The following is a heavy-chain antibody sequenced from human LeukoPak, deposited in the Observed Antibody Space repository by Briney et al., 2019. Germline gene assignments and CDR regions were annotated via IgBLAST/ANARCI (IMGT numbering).Heavy chain of an antibody. Sequence: GGSLRLSCAASGFTFSLYRMNWVRQAPGKGLEWVSSITRSSDYRYYSDSVRGRFTVSRDNAKNSLYLQMNSLRAEDTAVYYCARRGDDFDYWGQGTLVTVSS. D-gene: IGHD3-10*01. CDR3: ARRGDDFDY. CDR1: GFTFSLYR. CDR2: ITRSSDYR. V-gene: IGHV3-21*01. J-gene: IGHJ4*02.